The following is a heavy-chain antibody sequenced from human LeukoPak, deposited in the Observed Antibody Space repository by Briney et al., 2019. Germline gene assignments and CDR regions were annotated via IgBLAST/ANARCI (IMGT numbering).Heavy chain of an antibody. D-gene: IGHD3-22*01. CDR1: GFTVSSNY. Sequence: PGGSLRLSCAASGFTVSSNYMSWVRQAPGKGLEWVSAISGSGGSTYYADSVKGRFTISRDNSKNTLYLQMNSLRAEDTAVYYCAKDTRVSSGKRGSDYWGQGTLVTVSS. CDR2: ISGSGGST. V-gene: IGHV3-23*01. CDR3: AKDTRVSSGKRGSDY. J-gene: IGHJ4*02.